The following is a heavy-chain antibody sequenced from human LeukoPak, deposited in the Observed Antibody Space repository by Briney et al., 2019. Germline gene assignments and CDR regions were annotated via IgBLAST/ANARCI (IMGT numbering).Heavy chain of an antibody. CDR2: IDPSDSYT. CDR1: GYSFTSYW. D-gene: IGHD3-22*01. CDR3: ARQGITMIVPDDY. V-gene: IGHV5-10-1*01. Sequence: KNGESLKISCKGSGYSFTSYWIGWVRQMPGKGLEWMGRIDPSDSYTNYSPSFQGHVTISADKSISTAYLQWSSLKASDTAMYYCARQGITMIVPDDYWGQGTLVTVSS. J-gene: IGHJ4*02.